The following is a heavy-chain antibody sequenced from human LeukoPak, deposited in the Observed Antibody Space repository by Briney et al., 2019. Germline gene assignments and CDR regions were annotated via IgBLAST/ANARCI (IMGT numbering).Heavy chain of an antibody. J-gene: IGHJ4*02. CDR3: AKYCSGGNCYSGLY. CDR2: ITSGGNT. Sequence: GGSLRLSCAASGFTFSSYAMHWVRQAPGKGLQWVSTITSGGNTYYADSVKGRFTISRDNSKSTLYLQMNSLRAEDTAVYYCAKYCSGGNCYSGLYWGQGTLVTVSS. V-gene: IGHV3-23*01. D-gene: IGHD2-15*01. CDR1: GFTFSSYA.